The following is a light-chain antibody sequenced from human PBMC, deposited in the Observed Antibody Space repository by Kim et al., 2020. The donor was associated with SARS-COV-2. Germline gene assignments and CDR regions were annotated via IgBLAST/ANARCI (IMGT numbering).Light chain of an antibody. CDR2: VNSDGSH. CDR3: QTWGAATGWG. V-gene: IGLV4-69*01. CDR1: SGHSSYA. Sequence: QLVLTQSPSASASLGASVKLTCTLSSGHSSYALAWHQQQPDKGPRYLMKVNSDGSHRKGDGIPDRFSGSSSGAERYLTISSLQPEDEGDYYCQTWGAATGWGFGGGTQLTVL. J-gene: IGLJ3*02.